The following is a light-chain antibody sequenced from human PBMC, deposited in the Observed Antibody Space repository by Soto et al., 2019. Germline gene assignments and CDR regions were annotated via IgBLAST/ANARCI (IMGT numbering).Light chain of an antibody. J-gene: IGKJ3*01. CDR3: QQHGSWGIT. Sequence: EIVMTQSPCTLSVSPGERATLSCRASQSFNSIYLAWYQQKPGQAPRLLMYAASSRAAGIPDRFSGSGSGTDFTLTISRLEPEDFAVYYCQQHGSWGITFGPGTKVDI. CDR1: QSFNSIY. V-gene: IGKV3-20*01. CDR2: AAS.